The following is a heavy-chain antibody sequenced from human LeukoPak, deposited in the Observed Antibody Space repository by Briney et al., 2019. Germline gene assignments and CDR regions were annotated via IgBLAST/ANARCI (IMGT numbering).Heavy chain of an antibody. J-gene: IGHJ4*02. CDR3: ATRGRYSGSWLPFDY. V-gene: IGHV3-23*01. CDR1: GFTFSSYA. CDR2: ISGSGGST. D-gene: IGHD6-13*01. Sequence: GGSLRLSCAASGFTFSSYAMSWVRQAPGKGLEWVSAISGSGGSTYYADSVKGRFTISRDNSKNTLYLQMNSLRAEDTAVYYCATRGRYSGSWLPFDYWGQGTLVTVSS.